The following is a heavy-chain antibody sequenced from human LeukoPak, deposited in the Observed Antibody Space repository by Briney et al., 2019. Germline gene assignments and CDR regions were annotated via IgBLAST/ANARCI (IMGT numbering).Heavy chain of an antibody. V-gene: IGHV3-23*01. CDR3: AKWDENFYYMDV. CDR1: RFTFHMYA. J-gene: IGHJ6*03. Sequence: PGGSLRLSCAASRFTFHMYAMSWVRQAPGRGLEWASSISGSGGGTFYGSSARGRFTISRDNSKNIVFLQMNGLRAEDTAVYYCAKWDENFYYMDVWGQGTTVTVSS. D-gene: IGHD1-26*01. CDR2: ISGSGGGT.